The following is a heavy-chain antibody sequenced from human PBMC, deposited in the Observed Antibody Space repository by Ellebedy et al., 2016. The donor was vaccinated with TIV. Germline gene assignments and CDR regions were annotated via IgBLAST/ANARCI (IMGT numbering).Heavy chain of an antibody. Sequence: GESLKISCAASGFTFSSDAMHWVRQAPGKGLEWVAVISYDGSNKYYADSVKGRFTISRDNSKNSLYLQMNSLRAEDTAVYYCARQSSTSWVGYWGQGTLVTVSS. CDR1: GFTFSSDA. CDR2: ISYDGSNK. V-gene: IGHV3-30-3*01. J-gene: IGHJ4*02. CDR3: ARQSSTSWVGY. D-gene: IGHD2-2*01.